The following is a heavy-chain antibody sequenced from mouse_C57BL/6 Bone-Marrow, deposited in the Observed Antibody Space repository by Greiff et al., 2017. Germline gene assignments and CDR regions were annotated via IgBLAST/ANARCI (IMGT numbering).Heavy chain of an antibody. Sequence: QVQLQQPGAELVMPGASVKLSCKASGYTFTSYWMHWVKQRPGQGLEWIGEIDPSDSYTNYNQKFKGKSTLTVDKSSSTAYMQLSSLTSEDSAVYYCAREDDGYYPDNGGQGNALTVSA. V-gene: IGHV1-69*01. CDR2: IDPSDSYT. CDR1: GYTFTSYW. J-gene: IGHJ2*01. D-gene: IGHD2-3*01. CDR3: AREDDGYYPDN.